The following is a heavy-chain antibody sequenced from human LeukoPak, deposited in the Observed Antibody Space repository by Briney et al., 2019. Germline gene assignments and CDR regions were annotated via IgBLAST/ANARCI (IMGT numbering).Heavy chain of an antibody. D-gene: IGHD3-22*01. Sequence: PSETLSLTCTVSGGSISSYYWSWIRQPPGKGLEWIGYIYYTGSTNYDPSLRSRVTISVDTSKNQFSLKLSSVTAADTAVYYCARDYYDNSGLNDAFDIWGQGTMVTVSS. CDR3: ARDYYDNSGLNDAFDI. J-gene: IGHJ3*02. V-gene: IGHV4-59*12. CDR1: GGSISSYY. CDR2: IYYTGST.